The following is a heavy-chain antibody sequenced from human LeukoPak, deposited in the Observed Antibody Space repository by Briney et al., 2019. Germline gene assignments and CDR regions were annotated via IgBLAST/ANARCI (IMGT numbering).Heavy chain of an antibody. V-gene: IGHV4-39*07. CDR1: GDSIRSSSYY. CDR3: ASGLSGSYPGFDY. Sequence: PSETLSLTCTVSGDSIRSSSYYWGWIRQPPGKGLEWIGSIYYSGSTYYNPSLKGRVTISVDTSKNQFSLKVRSVTAADTAVYYCASGLSGSYPGFDYWGQGTPVSVSS. CDR2: IYYSGST. J-gene: IGHJ4*02. D-gene: IGHD1-26*01.